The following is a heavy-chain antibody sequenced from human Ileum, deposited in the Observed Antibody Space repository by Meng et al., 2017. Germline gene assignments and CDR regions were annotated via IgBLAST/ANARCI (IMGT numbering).Heavy chain of an antibody. Sequence: QLQLQESGPGLVKPSQTLSLTCTVSGGSISSGGYYWSWIRQHPGKGLEWIGYIYDSGSTYYNPSLKSRIAISGDTSKNQFSLNLSSGTAADTAVYYCARGGTAYFDYWGQGTLVTVSS. CDR3: ARGGTAYFDY. V-gene: IGHV4-31*03. CDR2: IYDSGST. D-gene: IGHD1-1*01. CDR1: GGSISSGGYY. J-gene: IGHJ4*02.